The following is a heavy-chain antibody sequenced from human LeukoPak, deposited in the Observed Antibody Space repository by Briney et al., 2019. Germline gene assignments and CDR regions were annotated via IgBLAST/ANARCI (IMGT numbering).Heavy chain of an antibody. CDR1: GYTFTSYD. Sequence: ASVKVSCKASGYTFTSYDINWVRQATGQGLEWMGWMNPNSGNTGYAQKFQGRVTITRNTSISTAYMELSSLRSEDTAVYYCARDSQYYYDSSGYYKEGADAFDIWGQGTMVTVSS. CDR2: MNPNSGNT. D-gene: IGHD3-22*01. CDR3: ARDSQYYYDSSGYYKEGADAFDI. J-gene: IGHJ3*02. V-gene: IGHV1-8*03.